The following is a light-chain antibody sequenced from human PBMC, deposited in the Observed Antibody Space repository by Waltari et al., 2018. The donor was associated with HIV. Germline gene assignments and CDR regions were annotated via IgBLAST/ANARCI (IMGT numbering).Light chain of an antibody. CDR1: QSVSSSY. Sequence: EIVLTQSPGTLSLSPGERATLSCRASQSVSSSYLAWYQQKPGQAPRLLIYGTSKRATGIPDRVSGSGSGTAFTLTISRLEAEDCAVYYCQQYHSSPLTCGGGTKVDIK. CDR2: GTS. V-gene: IGKV3-20*01. J-gene: IGKJ4*01. CDR3: QQYHSSPLT.